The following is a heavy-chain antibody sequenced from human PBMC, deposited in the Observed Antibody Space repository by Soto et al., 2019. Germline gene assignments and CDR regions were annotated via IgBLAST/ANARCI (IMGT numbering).Heavy chain of an antibody. D-gene: IGHD2-2*01. CDR1: GFTFTSSA. V-gene: IGHV1-58*01. CDR3: AAGGYCSSTSCYRAFGLVRAFDI. CDR2: IVVGSGNT. Sequence: QMQLVQSGPEVKKPGTSVKVSCKASGFTFTSSAVQWVRQARGQRLEWIGWIVVGSGNTNYAQKFQERVTNTRDMSTSTAYMELSSLRSEDTAVYYCAAGGYCSSTSCYRAFGLVRAFDIWGQGTMVTVYS. J-gene: IGHJ3*02.